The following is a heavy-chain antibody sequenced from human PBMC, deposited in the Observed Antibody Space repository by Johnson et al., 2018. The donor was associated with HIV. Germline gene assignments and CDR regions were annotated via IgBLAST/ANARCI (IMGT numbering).Heavy chain of an antibody. CDR1: GFTFSSYD. CDR3: ARSQLLALDVFNM. V-gene: IGHV3-13*01. CDR2: IGTAGDT. Sequence: VQLVESGGGLVQPGGSLRLSCAASGFTFSSYDMHWVRQATGKGLEWVSAIGTAGDTYYPGSVKGRFTISRDNSKNTLYLQLNSLRAEDTALYYCARSQLLALDVFNMWGQGTMVTVSS. J-gene: IGHJ3*02.